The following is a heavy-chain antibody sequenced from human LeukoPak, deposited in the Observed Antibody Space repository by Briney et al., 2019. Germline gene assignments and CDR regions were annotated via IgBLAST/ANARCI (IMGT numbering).Heavy chain of an antibody. CDR1: GFTFSSHW. CDR2: IKQDGSEK. J-gene: IGHJ4*02. CDR3: ATEGAQTGTTHRTIDY. D-gene: IGHD1-1*01. V-gene: IGHV3-7*03. Sequence: VQPGGSLRLSCAASGFTFSSHWMSWVRQAPGKGLEWVANIKQDGSEKYYVDSVKGRLTICRDNAKNSLYLQMNSLRAEDTAVYYCATEGAQTGTTHRTIDYWGQGTLVTVSS.